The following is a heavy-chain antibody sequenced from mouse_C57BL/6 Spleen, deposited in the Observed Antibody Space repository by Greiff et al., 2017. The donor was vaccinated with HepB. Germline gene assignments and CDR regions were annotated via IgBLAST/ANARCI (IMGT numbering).Heavy chain of an antibody. J-gene: IGHJ2*01. CDR3: ARSSYDYPYFDY. CDR2: IHPNSGST. V-gene: IGHV1-64*01. CDR1: GYTFTSYW. D-gene: IGHD2-4*01. Sequence: QVHVKQPGAELVKPGASVKLSCKASGYTFTSYWMHWVKQRPGQGLEWIGMIHPNSGSTNYNEKFKSKAILPVDKSSSTAYMQLSSLTSEDSAVYYCARSSYDYPYFDYWGQVTTLTGSS.